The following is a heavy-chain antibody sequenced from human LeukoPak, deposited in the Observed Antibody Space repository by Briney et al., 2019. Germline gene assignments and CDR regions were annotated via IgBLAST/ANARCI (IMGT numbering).Heavy chain of an antibody. CDR3: AKDRDYYASLDY. V-gene: IGHV3-9*01. CDR1: GFSFDDYA. Sequence: GGSLRLPCAASGFSFDDYAMHWVRQAPGKGLEWVSGISWNSGSIGYADSVRGRFTISRDNAKNSLYLQMNSLRAEDTALYYCAKDRDYYASLDYWGQGTLVTVSS. D-gene: IGHD3-10*01. CDR2: ISWNSGSI. J-gene: IGHJ4*02.